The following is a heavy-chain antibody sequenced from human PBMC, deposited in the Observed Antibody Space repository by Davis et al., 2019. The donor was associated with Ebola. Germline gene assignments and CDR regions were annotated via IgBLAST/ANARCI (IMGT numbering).Heavy chain of an antibody. CDR3: ATEKARRAFDI. Sequence: PGGSLRLSCAASGFIFSDYGMHWVRQAPGKGLEWVAVIWFDGSNECYADSVKGRFTISRDNSKNTLYLQMNSLRAEDTAVYFCATEKARRAFDIWGQGTMVTVSS. CDR1: GFIFSDYG. CDR2: IWFDGSNE. J-gene: IGHJ3*02. V-gene: IGHV3-33*01.